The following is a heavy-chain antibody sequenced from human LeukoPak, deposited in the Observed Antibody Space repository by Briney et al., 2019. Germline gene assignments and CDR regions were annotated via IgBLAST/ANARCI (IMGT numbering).Heavy chain of an antibody. CDR3: ARNPRVVATIALDY. V-gene: IGHV4-34*01. CDR1: GGSFSGYY. CDR2: INHSGST. Sequence: PSETLSLTCAVYGGSFSGYYWSWIRQPPGKGLEWIGEINHSGSTNYNPSLKSRVTISVDTSKNQFSLKLSSVTAADTAVYYCARNPRVVATIALDYWGQGTLVTVSS. D-gene: IGHD5-12*01. J-gene: IGHJ4*02.